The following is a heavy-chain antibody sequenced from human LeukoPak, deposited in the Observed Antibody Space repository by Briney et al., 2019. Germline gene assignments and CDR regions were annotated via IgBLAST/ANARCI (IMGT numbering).Heavy chain of an antibody. CDR2: MKSKTDGRTT. Sequence: GGSLRLSCAASGFTFSNAWMSWVRQAPGKGREWVGRMKSKTDGRTTDYAAPVKGRFTISRDDSKNTLYLQLNSLKTEDTAVYYCTTARLLWFGGLADYWGQGTLVTVSS. V-gene: IGHV3-15*01. D-gene: IGHD3-10*01. CDR1: GFTFSNAW. CDR3: TTARLLWFGGLADY. J-gene: IGHJ4*02.